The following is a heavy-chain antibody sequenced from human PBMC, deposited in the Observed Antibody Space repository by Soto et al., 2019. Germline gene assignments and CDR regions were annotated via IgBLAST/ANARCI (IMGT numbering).Heavy chain of an antibody. CDR3: ARKGSGDYLDS. CDR1: GVSISSGGYY. CDR2: ISYSGNT. D-gene: IGHD4-17*01. V-gene: IGHV4-61*08. J-gene: IGHJ4*02. Sequence: TLSLTCTVSGVSISSGGYYWSWIRQHPGKGLEWIGYISYSGNTNYNPSLRSRVTISSDTSKNQFSLTVTSVTAADTAVYYCARKGSGDYLDSWGQGTLVTGSS.